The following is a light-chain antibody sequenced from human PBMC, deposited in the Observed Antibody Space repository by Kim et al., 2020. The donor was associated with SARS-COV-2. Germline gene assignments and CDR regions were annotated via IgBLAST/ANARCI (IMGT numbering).Light chain of an antibody. Sequence: PGERATLSCRASQNIDTYLAWYQQSPGQAPRLLVYDASNRATGVPDRFSGSGSGTDFTLTISSLEPEEFSIYYCQQRNSWPPAVTFGGGTKVDIK. V-gene: IGKV3-11*01. J-gene: IGKJ4*01. CDR2: DAS. CDR3: QQRNSWPPAVT. CDR1: QNIDTY.